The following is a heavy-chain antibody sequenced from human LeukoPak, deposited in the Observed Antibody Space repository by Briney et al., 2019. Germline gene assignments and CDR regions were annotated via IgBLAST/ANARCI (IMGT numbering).Heavy chain of an antibody. CDR3: ANGKVPLLRLSSGYFDH. CDR2: ISWNSGSI. J-gene: IGHJ4*02. D-gene: IGHD3-3*01. V-gene: IGHV3-9*01. CDR1: GFTFDDYA. Sequence: GRSLRLSCAASGFTFDDYAMHWVRQAPGKGLEWVSGISWNSGSIGYADSVKGRFTISRDNSKNTLYLQMNSLRAEDTAVYYCANGKVPLLRLSSGYFDHWGQGTRVTVSS.